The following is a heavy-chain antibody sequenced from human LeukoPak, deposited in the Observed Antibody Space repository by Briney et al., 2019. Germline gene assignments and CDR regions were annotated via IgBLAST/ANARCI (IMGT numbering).Heavy chain of an antibody. D-gene: IGHD1-26*01. Sequence: PGRSLRLSCAASGFTFSSYWMHWVRQAPGKGLVWVSRINSDGSSTSYADSVKGRFTISRDNAKNSLYLQMNSLRVEDTAVYYCARDSGRYGYYMDVWGKGTTVTVSS. J-gene: IGHJ6*04. CDR2: INSDGSST. CDR1: GFTFSSYW. V-gene: IGHV3-74*01. CDR3: ARDSGRYGYYMDV.